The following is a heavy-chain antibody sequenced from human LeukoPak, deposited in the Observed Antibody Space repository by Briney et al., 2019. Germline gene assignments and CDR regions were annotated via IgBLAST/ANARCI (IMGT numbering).Heavy chain of an antibody. CDR1: GFTFDDYA. V-gene: IGHV3-9*01. Sequence: PGGSLRLSCAASGFTFDDYAMHWVRQAPGKGLEWVSGISWNSGSIGYADSVKGRFTISRDNAKNSLYLQMNSLRAEDTALYYCAKVRDDSSGYYYFDYWGQGTLVTVSS. J-gene: IGHJ4*02. D-gene: IGHD3-22*01. CDR3: AKVRDDSSGYYYFDY. CDR2: ISWNSGSI.